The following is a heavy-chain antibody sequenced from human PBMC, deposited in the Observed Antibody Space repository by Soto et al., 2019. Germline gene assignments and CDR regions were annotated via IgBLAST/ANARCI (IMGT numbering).Heavy chain of an antibody. Sequence: QVQLVESGGGVVQPGRSLRLSCAASGFTFSSYAMHWVRQAPGKGLELVAVISYDGSNKYYADSVKGRFTISRDNSKNTLYLQMNSLRAEDTAVYYCARDLAWFGELDAFDIWGQGTMVTVSS. CDR2: ISYDGSNK. CDR1: GFTFSSYA. CDR3: ARDLAWFGELDAFDI. V-gene: IGHV3-30-3*01. J-gene: IGHJ3*02. D-gene: IGHD3-10*01.